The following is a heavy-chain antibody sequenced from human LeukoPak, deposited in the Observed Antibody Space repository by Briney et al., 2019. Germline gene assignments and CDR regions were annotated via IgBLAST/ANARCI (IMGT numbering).Heavy chain of an antibody. CDR1: GFTFDDYG. CDR2: INWNGGST. Sequence: GGSLRLSCAASGFTFDDYGMSWVRQAPGKGLEWVSGINWNGGSTGYADSVKGRFTISRDNAKNSLYLQMSSLRAEDTAVYYCARAGYSSSWYRDKSAEYFQHWGQGTLVTVSS. V-gene: IGHV3-20*04. D-gene: IGHD6-13*01. J-gene: IGHJ1*01. CDR3: ARAGYSSSWYRDKSAEYFQH.